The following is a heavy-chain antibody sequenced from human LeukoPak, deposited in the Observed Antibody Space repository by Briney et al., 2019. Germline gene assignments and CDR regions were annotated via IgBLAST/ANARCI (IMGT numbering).Heavy chain of an antibody. D-gene: IGHD6-19*01. J-gene: IGHJ4*02. V-gene: IGHV4-59*01. Sequence: SETLSLTCTVSGGSISSYYWSWLRQPPGKGLEWIGYIYYSGSTNYNPSLKSRITISVDTSKNQFSLKLSPVTAADTAVYYCARVRSSLSSGWYKLDYWGQGTLVTVSS. CDR3: ARVRSSLSSGWYKLDY. CDR2: IYYSGST. CDR1: GGSISSYY.